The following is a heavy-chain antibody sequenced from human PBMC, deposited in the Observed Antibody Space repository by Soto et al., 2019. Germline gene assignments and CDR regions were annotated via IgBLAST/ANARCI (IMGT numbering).Heavy chain of an antibody. Sequence: FLSLSCAAAGFTFSSYGMHWVRQAPGKGLEWVAVIWYDGSNKYYADSVKGRFTISRDNSKNTLYLQMNSLRAEDTAVYYCARFKLYYDYWGQGTLVTVSS. CDR3: ARFKLYYDY. J-gene: IGHJ4*02. CDR1: GFTFSSYG. V-gene: IGHV3-33*01. CDR2: IWYDGSNK.